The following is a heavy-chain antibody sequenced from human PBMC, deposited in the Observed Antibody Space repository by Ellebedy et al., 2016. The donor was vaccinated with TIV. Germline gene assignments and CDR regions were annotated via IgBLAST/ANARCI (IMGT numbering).Heavy chain of an antibody. CDR1: GFMFSSYA. V-gene: IGHV3-23*01. J-gene: IGHJ4*02. CDR2: ITSSGSNT. CDR3: AKPRLEYTSSWSSDY. Sequence: PGGSLRLSCAASGFMFSSYAMTWVRQTPGKGLEWVSSITSSGSNTYYEDSVKGRFTISRDNSKNTVYLQMSSLRAEDTAVYYCAKPRLEYTSSWSSDYWGRGTLVTVSS. D-gene: IGHD6-13*01.